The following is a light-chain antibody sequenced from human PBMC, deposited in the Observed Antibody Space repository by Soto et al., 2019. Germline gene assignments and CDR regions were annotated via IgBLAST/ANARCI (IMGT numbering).Light chain of an antibody. Sequence: QSVLTQPPSASGTPGQRVTISCSGSRSNIGSNSINWYQQLPGTGPKVLIYSNNQRPSGVPDRFSGSKSGTSASLAISGLQSDDEAEYHCAAWDDSLNGWVFGGGTKVTVL. V-gene: IGLV1-44*01. J-gene: IGLJ3*02. CDR2: SNN. CDR1: RSNIGSNS. CDR3: AAWDDSLNGWV.